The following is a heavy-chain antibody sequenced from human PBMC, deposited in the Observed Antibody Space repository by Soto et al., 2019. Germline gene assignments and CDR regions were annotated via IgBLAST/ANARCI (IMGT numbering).Heavy chain of an antibody. CDR1: GGSMSSNY. Sequence: SSETLSLTCTVSGGSMSSNYWSWIRQPPGKGLEWIGYIYYSGSTNYNPSLKSRVTISVDTSKNQFSLKLTSVTAADTAVYFCARGGWYVDYWGQGTLVTVSS. V-gene: IGHV4-59*01. J-gene: IGHJ4*02. CDR2: IYYSGST. CDR3: ARGGWYVDY. D-gene: IGHD6-19*01.